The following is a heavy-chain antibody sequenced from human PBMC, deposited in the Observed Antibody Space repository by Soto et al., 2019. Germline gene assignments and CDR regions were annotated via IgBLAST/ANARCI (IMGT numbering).Heavy chain of an antibody. V-gene: IGHV2-5*02. D-gene: IGHD4-17*01. CDR2: IYWDDDR. Sequence: SGPTLVKPTQTLTLTCSFSGFSLTTDGEGVAWIRQPPGKAPEWLAVIYWDDDRRFSPSLKTRLTISKGTSNNQVALTLANVAPVDTATYYCAHRVPDFNGDYDMGFFDYWGQGTLVTVSS. CDR1: GFSLTTDGEG. CDR3: AHRVPDFNGDYDMGFFDY. J-gene: IGHJ4*02.